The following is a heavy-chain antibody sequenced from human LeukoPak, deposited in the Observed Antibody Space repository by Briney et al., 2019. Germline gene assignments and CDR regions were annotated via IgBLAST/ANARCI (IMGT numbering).Heavy chain of an antibody. CDR2: IWYDGSNK. CDR3: ATIRHCGXDCYYFAY. CDR1: GFTFRNYG. J-gene: IGHJ4*02. D-gene: IGHD2-21*02. Sequence: GRSLRLSCAASGFTFRNYGMHWVRQAPGKGLEWVGVIWYDGSNKYYPDSMKGYFTISRENSKHTLYLHMNSLRPEDPVVYYCATIRHCGXDCYYFAYWGQGTLVPVSS. V-gene: IGHV3-33*01.